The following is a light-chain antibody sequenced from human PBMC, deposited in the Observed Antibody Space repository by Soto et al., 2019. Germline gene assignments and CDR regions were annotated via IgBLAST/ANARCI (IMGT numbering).Light chain of an antibody. CDR2: EGS. V-gene: IGLV2-23*01. Sequence: QSALTQPASVSGSPGQSITISCTGTSSDVGSYNLVSWYQQHPGKAPKLMIYEGSKRHSGVSNRFSGSKSGNTASLTISGLQAEDEADYYCCSYAGSSLFGGGTKLTVL. CDR3: CSYAGSSL. CDR1: SSDVGSYNL. J-gene: IGLJ3*02.